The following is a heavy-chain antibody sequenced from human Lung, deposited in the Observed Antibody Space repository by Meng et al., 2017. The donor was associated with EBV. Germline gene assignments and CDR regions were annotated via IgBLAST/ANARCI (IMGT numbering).Heavy chain of an antibody. CDR3: ARDPSNTSGRYAYFDY. D-gene: IGHD6-19*01. CDR2: ISCYNGDT. J-gene: IGHJ4*02. Sequence: HAPLVRSGAWGKNPGAVVNGSCKASGYTFTSDGLSWVRQAPGQGLEWMGWISCYNGDTNYAQKLQGRVTMTTDTSTNTAYMDLRGLRSDDTAVYYCARDPSNTSGRYAYFDYWGQGTLVTVSS. V-gene: IGHV1-18*01. CDR1: GYTFTSDG.